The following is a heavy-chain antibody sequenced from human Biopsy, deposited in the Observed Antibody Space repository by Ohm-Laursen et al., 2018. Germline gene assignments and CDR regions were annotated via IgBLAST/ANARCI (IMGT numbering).Heavy chain of an antibody. CDR2: IIPIVGIT. Sequence: SSVKVSCNASGDTFSRSAFFWVRQAPGQGLVYLGRIIPIVGITNHAQTFQGRITLTADKSTFMVYMELSRLRSDDTAIYYCAGGGSGSGYYGMDVWGQGATVSVSS. V-gene: IGHV1-69*04. CDR3: AGGGSGSGYYGMDV. J-gene: IGHJ6*02. D-gene: IGHD3-10*01. CDR1: GDTFSRSA.